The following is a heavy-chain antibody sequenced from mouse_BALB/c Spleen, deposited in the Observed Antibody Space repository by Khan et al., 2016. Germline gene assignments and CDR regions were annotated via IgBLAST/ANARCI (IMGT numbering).Heavy chain of an antibody. D-gene: IGHD2-14*01. Sequence: EVQLQESGPSLVKPSQTLSLTCSVTGDSITSGYWNWIRKFPGNKLEYMGYISYSGNTYYNPFLKSRISIPRDTSKNQHYLQLISVTTEDTATYYCARSNRNDAWFAYWGQGTLVTVSA. CDR2: ISYSGNT. V-gene: IGHV3-8*02. CDR3: ARSNRNDAWFAY. CDR1: GDSITSGY. J-gene: IGHJ3*01.